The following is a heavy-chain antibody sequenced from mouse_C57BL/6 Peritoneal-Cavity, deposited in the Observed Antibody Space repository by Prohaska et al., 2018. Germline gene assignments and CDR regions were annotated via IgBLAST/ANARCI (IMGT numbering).Heavy chain of an antibody. CDR3: TGWFAY. CDR1: GFTFSNYW. Sequence: EFKLEESGGGLVQPGGSMKLSCVASGFTFSNYWMNWVRQSPEKGLEWVAQIRLKSDNYETHYAESVKGRFTISRDDSKSSVYLQMNNLRAEDTGIDYCTGWFAYWGQGTLVTVSA. V-gene: IGHV6-3*01. CDR2: IRLKSDNYET. J-gene: IGHJ3*01.